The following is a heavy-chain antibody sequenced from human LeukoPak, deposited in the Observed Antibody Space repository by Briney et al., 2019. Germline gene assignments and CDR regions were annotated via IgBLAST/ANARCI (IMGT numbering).Heavy chain of an antibody. CDR3: AKASTIITCRLGYDAFDI. J-gene: IGHJ3*02. Sequence: GGSLRLSCAASGFTFSNYAMNWVRQAPGKGLECVSSISGSGGTTYYADSVKGRFTISRDNSKNTLSLQMNSLRVEDTALYYCAKASTIITCRLGYDAFDIWGQGTMVTVSS. V-gene: IGHV3-23*01. D-gene: IGHD4-11*01. CDR1: GFTFSNYA. CDR2: ISGSGGTT.